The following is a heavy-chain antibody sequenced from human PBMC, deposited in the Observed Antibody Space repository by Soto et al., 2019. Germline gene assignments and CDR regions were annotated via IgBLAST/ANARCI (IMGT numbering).Heavy chain of an antibody. D-gene: IGHD2-2*01. V-gene: IGHV4-39*01. CDR1: GGSISSSSYY. Sequence: QLQLQESGPGLVKPSETLSLTCTVSGGSISSSSYYWGWIRQPPGKGLEWIGSIYYSGSTYYNPSLKSRVTISVDTSKNQFSRKLSSVTAADTAVYYCARLQGMEKVVPAAMFVLDYYGMDVWGQGTTVTVSS. CDR2: IYYSGST. J-gene: IGHJ6*02. CDR3: ARLQGMEKVVPAAMFVLDYYGMDV.